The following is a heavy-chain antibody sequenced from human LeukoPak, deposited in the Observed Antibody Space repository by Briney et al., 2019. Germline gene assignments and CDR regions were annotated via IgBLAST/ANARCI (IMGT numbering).Heavy chain of an antibody. Sequence: ASVKVSCKAPGYTFTTYGISWVRQAPGQGLQWMGWISAYNGNTNYAQKLQDRVTMTTDTSTSTAYMELRSLRSDDTAVYYCARDHDFWSGYYSREDAFDIWGQGTMVTVSS. CDR2: ISAYNGNT. CDR3: ARDHDFWSGYYSREDAFDI. V-gene: IGHV1-18*01. D-gene: IGHD3-3*01. J-gene: IGHJ3*02. CDR1: GYTFTTYG.